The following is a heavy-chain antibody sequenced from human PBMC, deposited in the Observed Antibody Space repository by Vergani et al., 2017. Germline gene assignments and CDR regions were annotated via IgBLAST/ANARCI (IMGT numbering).Heavy chain of an antibody. CDR3: ARVSVSRTYYGSGSSMDV. D-gene: IGHD3-10*01. CDR2: ISSSSSYI. V-gene: IGHV3-21*01. J-gene: IGHJ6*02. Sequence: EVQLVESGGGLVTPGGSLRLSCAASGFTFSSYSMHWVRQAPGKGLEWVSSISSSSSYIYYADSVKGRFTISRDNAKNSLYLQMNSLRAEDTAVYYCARVSVSRTYYGSGSSMDVWGQGTTVTVSS. CDR1: GFTFSSYS.